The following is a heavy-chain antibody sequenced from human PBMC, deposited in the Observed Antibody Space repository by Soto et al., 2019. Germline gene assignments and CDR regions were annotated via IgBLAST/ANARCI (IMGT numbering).Heavy chain of an antibody. J-gene: IGHJ3*02. Sequence: PSETLSLTCTVSGGSISSYYWSWIRQPPGKGLEWIGYIYYSGSTNYNPSLKSRVTISVDTSKNQFSLKLSSVTAADTAVYYCARQTYYDFWRAYLGDGFVIWGQGTMLTVS. CDR2: IYYSGST. V-gene: IGHV4-59*01. D-gene: IGHD3-3*01. CDR3: ARQTYYDFWRAYLGDGFVI. CDR1: GGSISSYY.